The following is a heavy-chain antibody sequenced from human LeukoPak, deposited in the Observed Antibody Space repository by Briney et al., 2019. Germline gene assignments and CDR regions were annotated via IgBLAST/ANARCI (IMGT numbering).Heavy chain of an antibody. J-gene: IGHJ4*02. CDR1: GYTFNSYG. D-gene: IGHD6-6*01. Sequence: ASVKVSCKASGYTFNSYGISWVRQAPGQGLEWMGWISAYNGHTNYAQKFQGRVTMTTDTSTSTAYMDLRSLRSDDTAVYYCARDDGEYSSSSFDYWGQGTLVTVSS. CDR2: ISAYNGHT. V-gene: IGHV1-18*01. CDR3: ARDDGEYSSSSFDY.